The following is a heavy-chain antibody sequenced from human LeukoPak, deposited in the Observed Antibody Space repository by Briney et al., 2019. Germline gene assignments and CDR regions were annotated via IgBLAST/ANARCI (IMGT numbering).Heavy chain of an antibody. CDR3: ASPYDSSGYYWGKYAFDI. Sequence: SETLSLTCTVSGGSISSYYWSWIRQPPGKGLEWIGYIYYSGSTNYNPSLKSRVTISADTSKNQFSLKLSSVTAADTAVYYCASPYDSSGYYWGKYAFDIWGQGTMVTVSS. D-gene: IGHD3-22*01. V-gene: IGHV4-59*01. CDR2: IYYSGST. CDR1: GGSISSYY. J-gene: IGHJ3*02.